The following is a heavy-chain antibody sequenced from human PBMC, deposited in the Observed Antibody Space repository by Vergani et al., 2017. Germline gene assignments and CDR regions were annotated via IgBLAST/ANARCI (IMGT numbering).Heavy chain of an antibody. D-gene: IGHD6-19*01. Sequence: EVQLLESGGDLVQPGGSLRLSCAASGFTFIMHAMSWVLHSPGKGLEWFSTLSASDRRTHYAYSVKGRFTISRDISKNTLFLHMNSLRPEDTAVYYCAKVGRSEVAGTFGAFDIWGQGTMVTVSS. V-gene: IGHV3-23*01. CDR1: GFTFIMHA. CDR3: AKVGRSEVAGTFGAFDI. CDR2: LSASDRRT. J-gene: IGHJ3*02.